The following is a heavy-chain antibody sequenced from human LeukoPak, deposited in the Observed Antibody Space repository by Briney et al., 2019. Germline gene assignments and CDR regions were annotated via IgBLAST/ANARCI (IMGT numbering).Heavy chain of an antibody. CDR1: GFTLSIYW. CDR2: IKHDGSEK. V-gene: IGHV3-7*02. D-gene: IGHD6-13*01. CDR3: VAAPGIHYFDY. J-gene: IGHJ4*02. Sequence: PGGSLRLSCAASGFTLSIYWMSWVRQAPGKGLEWVANIKHDGSEKYYVDSVKGRFTISRDNAKNSLFLQMNSLRAEDTALYYCVAAPGIHYFDYWGQGTLVTVSS.